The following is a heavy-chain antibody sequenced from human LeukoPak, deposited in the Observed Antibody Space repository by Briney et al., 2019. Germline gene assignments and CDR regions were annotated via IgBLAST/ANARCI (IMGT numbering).Heavy chain of an antibody. CDR1: GYTFTNYG. D-gene: IGHD5-24*01. V-gene: IGHV1-8*03. CDR3: ARVDGSPDY. J-gene: IGHJ4*02. Sequence: ASVKVSCKASGYTFTNYGISWVRQATGQGLEWMGWMNTKSGNTGHAQKFQGRVTITRDTSINTVYMELSSLRLEDTAVYFCARVDGSPDYWGQGTLVTVSS. CDR2: MNTKSGNT.